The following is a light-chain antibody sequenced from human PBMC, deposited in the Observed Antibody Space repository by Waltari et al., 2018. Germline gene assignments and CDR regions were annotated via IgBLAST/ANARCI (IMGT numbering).Light chain of an antibody. CDR1: QSISSW. J-gene: IGKJ4*01. CDR2: KAS. Sequence: DIPMTQSPSTLSASVGDRVTIPCRASQSISSWLAWYQQKPGKAPKLLIYKASSLESGVPSRFSGSGSGTEFTLTISSLQPDDFATYYCQQYNSYLLTFGGGTKVEIK. V-gene: IGKV1-5*03. CDR3: QQYNSYLLT.